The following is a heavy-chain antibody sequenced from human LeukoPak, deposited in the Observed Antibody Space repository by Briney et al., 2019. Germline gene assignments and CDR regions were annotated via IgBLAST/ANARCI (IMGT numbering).Heavy chain of an antibody. J-gene: IGHJ6*02. CDR1: GFSSGSSA. V-gene: IGHV3-23*01. CDR2: ISGSGSYT. Sequence: GGSLRLSCAASGFSSGSSALGWVRQAPGKGLEWVSSISGSGSYTYYADSVKGRFTISRDNSKNTVYLQMNGLRDEDTAIYYCATRSFYYGMDVWGQGTTVTVSS. CDR3: ATRSFYYGMDV.